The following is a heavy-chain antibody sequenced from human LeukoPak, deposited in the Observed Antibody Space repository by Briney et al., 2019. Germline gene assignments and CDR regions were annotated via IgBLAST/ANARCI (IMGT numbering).Heavy chain of an antibody. D-gene: IGHD4-17*01. Sequence: PSETLSLTCTVSGGSISSSSYYWGWIRQPPGKGLEWIGSIYYSGSTYYNPSLKSRVTISVDTSKNQFSLKLSSVTAADTAVYYCARDNNGDLDYWGQGTLVTVSS. CDR3: ARDNNGDLDY. CDR1: GGSISSSSYY. J-gene: IGHJ4*02. CDR2: IYYSGST. V-gene: IGHV4-39*07.